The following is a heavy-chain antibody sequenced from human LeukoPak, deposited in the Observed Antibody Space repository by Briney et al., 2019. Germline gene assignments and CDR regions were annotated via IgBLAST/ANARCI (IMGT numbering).Heavy chain of an antibody. CDR3: ARESPRSY. J-gene: IGHJ4*02. Sequence: AGGSLRLSCAASGFTYSSYAMHWVRQAPGKGLEWVAVISYDGSNKYYADSVKGRFTISRDNSKYTLYLQMNSLRAEDTAVYYCARESPRSYWGQGTLVTVSS. CDR2: ISYDGSNK. V-gene: IGHV3-30-3*01. CDR1: GFTYSSYA.